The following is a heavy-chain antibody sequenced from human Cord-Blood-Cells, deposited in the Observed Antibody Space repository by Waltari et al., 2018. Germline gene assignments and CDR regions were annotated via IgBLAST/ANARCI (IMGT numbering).Heavy chain of an antibody. J-gene: IGHJ4*02. CDR1: GYPFPSYD. V-gene: IGHV1-8*01. CDR3: ARGDFWSGYYFDY. CDR2: MNPNSGNT. D-gene: IGHD3-3*01. Sequence: QVQLVQSGAEVKKPGASVQVSCKAPGYPFPSYDINWVRQATGQGLEWMGWMNPNSGNTGYAQKFQGRVTMTRNTSISTAYMELSSLRSEDTAVYYCARGDFWSGYYFDYWGQGTLVTVSS.